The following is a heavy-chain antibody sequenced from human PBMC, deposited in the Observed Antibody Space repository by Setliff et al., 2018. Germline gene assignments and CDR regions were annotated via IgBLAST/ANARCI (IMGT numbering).Heavy chain of an antibody. Sequence: SETLSLTCTVFGGSMSSSGYYWAWIRQSPGKGLEWIGSIYYSGSTYYNPSLKGRVTISMDTSVNEFSLRLTSVTAADTAMYYCASRDYYDNRGSLDFWGQGTLVTVSS. V-gene: IGHV4-39*07. J-gene: IGHJ4*02. CDR3: ASRDYYDNRGSLDF. CDR1: GGSMSSSGYY. D-gene: IGHD3-22*01. CDR2: IYYSGST.